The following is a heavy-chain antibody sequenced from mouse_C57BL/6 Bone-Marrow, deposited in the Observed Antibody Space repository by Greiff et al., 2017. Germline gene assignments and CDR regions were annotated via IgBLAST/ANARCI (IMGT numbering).Heavy chain of an antibody. D-gene: IGHD2-2*01. CDR1: GFTFSDAW. J-gene: IGHJ4*01. V-gene: IGHV6-6*01. Sequence: EVQLQESGGGLVQPGGSMKLSCAASGFTFSDAWMDWVRQSPEKGLEWVAEIRNKANNHATYYAVSVKGRFTISRDDSKSSVYLQMNSLRAEDTGIYYCTRGLRQAMDYWGQGTLVTVSS. CDR3: TRGLRQAMDY. CDR2: IRNKANNHAT.